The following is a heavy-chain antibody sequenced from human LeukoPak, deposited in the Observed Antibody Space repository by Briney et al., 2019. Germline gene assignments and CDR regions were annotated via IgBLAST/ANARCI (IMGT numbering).Heavy chain of an antibody. V-gene: IGHV4-4*07. D-gene: IGHD3-10*01. CDR3: ARNHIVTGTYFDS. CDR2: IYASGYT. CDR1: GDSISSYY. Sequence: SETLSLTCTVSGDSISSYYWNWIRQPAGKGLEWIGRIYASGYTEYSPSLQTRVTMSVDTSKNEFSLKVDTVTAADTAVYFCARNHIVTGTYFDSWGQGILVTVSS. J-gene: IGHJ4*02.